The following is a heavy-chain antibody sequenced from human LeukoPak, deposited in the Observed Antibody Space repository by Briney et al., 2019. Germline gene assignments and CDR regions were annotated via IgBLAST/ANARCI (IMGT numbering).Heavy chain of an antibody. CDR1: GFTFSTYY. V-gene: IGHV3-23*01. CDR3: AKNPTRIAAAGTANY. Sequence: PGGSLRLSCAASGFTFSTYYMNWVRQAPGKGLEWVSAISGSGGSTYYADSVKGRFTISRDNSKNTLYLQMNSLRAEDTAVYYCAKNPTRIAAAGTANYWGQGTLVTVSS. D-gene: IGHD6-13*01. J-gene: IGHJ4*02. CDR2: ISGSGGST.